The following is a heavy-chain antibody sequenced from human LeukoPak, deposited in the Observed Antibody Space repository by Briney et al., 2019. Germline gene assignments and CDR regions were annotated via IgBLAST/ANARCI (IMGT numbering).Heavy chain of an antibody. CDR2: ISRNGSTK. V-gene: IGHV3-11*04. D-gene: IGHD4-11*01. J-gene: IGHJ6*03. CDR3: ARGHFVTTPRYSYYMDV. Sequence: PGGSLRLSCAASGFTFSDYNMRWIRQAPGKGLEWVSCISRNGSTKYYADSVRGRFTISRDNAKNSLYLQMNSLRDEDTAVYYCARGHFVTTPRYSYYMDVWGKGTTVTVSS. CDR1: GFTFSDYN.